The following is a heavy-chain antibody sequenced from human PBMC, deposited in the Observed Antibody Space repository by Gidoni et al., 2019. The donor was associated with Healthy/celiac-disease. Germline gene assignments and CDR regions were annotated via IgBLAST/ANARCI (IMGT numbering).Heavy chain of an antibody. D-gene: IGHD6-19*01. V-gene: IGHV4-39*01. CDR3: ARHWKSQSGWGPADYFDY. CDR2: IYYSGST. CDR1: GGSISSSSYY. J-gene: IGHJ4*02. Sequence: QLQLQESGPGLVKPSETLSLTCTVSGGSISSSSYYWGWIRQPPGKGLEWIGSIYYSGSTYYNPSLKSRVTISVDTSKNQFSLKLSSVTAADTAVYYCARHWKSQSGWGPADYFDYWGQGTLVTVSS.